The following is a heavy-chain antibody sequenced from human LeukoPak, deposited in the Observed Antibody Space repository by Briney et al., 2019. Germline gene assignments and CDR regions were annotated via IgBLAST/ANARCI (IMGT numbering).Heavy chain of an antibody. CDR2: INPRGTST. D-gene: IGHD3-22*01. CDR3: ARRSDGYDSSAYCH. CDR1: GYTFTSYY. J-gene: IGHJ4*02. Sequence: ASVKVSCKASGYTFTSYYMHWVRQAPGQGLEWMGVINPRGTSTIYAEKFQGRIILTRDMSSTTDYMELSSLRSEDTAVYYCARRSDGYDSSAYCHWGQGTLVTVSS. V-gene: IGHV1-46*01.